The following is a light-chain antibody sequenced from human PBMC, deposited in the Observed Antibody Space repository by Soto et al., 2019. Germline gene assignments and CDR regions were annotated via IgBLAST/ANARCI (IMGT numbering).Light chain of an antibody. CDR3: CSYTSLSTVV. CDR2: AVS. CDR1: SSDVGGYNH. J-gene: IGLJ2*01. V-gene: IGLV2-14*01. Sequence: QAASVSGSPGQSITISCTGTSSDVGGYNHVSWYQHSPGKAPKLILFAVSDRPSGVSHRFSGSKSGNTASLTISGLQAEDEADYYCCSYTSLSTVVFGGGTKVTVL.